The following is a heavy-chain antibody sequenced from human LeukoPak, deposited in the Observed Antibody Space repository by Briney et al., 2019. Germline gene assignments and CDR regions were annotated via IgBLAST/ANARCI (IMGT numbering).Heavy chain of an antibody. Sequence: GGSLRLSCSASGFTFSSYSMNWVRQAPGKGLEWVSYISSSSFNTYYADSVKGRFTISRDNAKNSLHLQMSSLRTDDTAVYYCARDADGHLDLWGRGTLVTVSS. V-gene: IGHV3-48*01. CDR2: ISSSSFNT. CDR3: ARDADGHLDL. CDR1: GFTFSSYS. J-gene: IGHJ2*01. D-gene: IGHD5-24*01.